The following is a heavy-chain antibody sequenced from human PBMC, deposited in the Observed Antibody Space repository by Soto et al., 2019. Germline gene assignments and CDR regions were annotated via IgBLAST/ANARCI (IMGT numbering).Heavy chain of an antibody. J-gene: IGHJ4*02. D-gene: IGHD1-26*01. V-gene: IGHV3-30*18. Sequence: GGSLRLSCAASGFTVSSYAMHWVRQAPGKGLEWVAAISYDGPNQYYGDSVKGRFTISRDNSRNMLYLQMDSLREEDTALYYCAKVEERWDLTLHYDSWGQGTLVTVSS. CDR1: GFTVSSYA. CDR3: AKVEERWDLTLHYDS. CDR2: ISYDGPNQ.